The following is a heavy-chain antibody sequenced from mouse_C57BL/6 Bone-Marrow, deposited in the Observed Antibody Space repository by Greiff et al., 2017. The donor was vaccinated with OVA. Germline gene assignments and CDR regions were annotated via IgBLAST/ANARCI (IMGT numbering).Heavy chain of an antibody. CDR1: GYSITSGYY. CDR2: ISYDGSN. Sequence: EVKLQESGPGLVKPSQSLSLTCSVTGYSITSGYYWNWIRQFPGNKLEWMGYISYDGSNNYNPSLKNRISITRDTSKNQFFLKLNSVTTEDTATYYCARDHGAYWGQGTLVTVSA. V-gene: IGHV3-6*01. CDR3: ARDHGAY. J-gene: IGHJ3*01.